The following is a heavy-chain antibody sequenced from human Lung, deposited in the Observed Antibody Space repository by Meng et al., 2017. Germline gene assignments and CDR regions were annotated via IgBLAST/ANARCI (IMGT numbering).Heavy chain of an antibody. D-gene: IGHD6-19*01. V-gene: IGHV3-7*01. CDR1: GFTVSVLG. J-gene: IGHJ4*02. CDR3: AGGSGWLIHY. CDR2: IKQDGSEK. Sequence: VQLVEFGGGLVPRGGFVGPSWRAVGFTVSVLGRYWGRQAAGKGLEWVANIKQDGSEKNYLDSVKGRFILSRDNAQNPLSLYMNSLRAEDTALYYCAGGSGWLIHYWGQGTLVTVSS.